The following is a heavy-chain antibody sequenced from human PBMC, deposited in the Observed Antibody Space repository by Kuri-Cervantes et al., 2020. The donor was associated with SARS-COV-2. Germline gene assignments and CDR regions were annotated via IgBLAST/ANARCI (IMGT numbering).Heavy chain of an antibody. D-gene: IGHD3-22*01. CDR1: GFTFSSYW. J-gene: IGHJ6*03. Sequence: LSLTCAASGFTFSSYWMSWVRQAPGKGLEWVANIKQDGSEKYYVDSVKGRFTISRDNAKNSLYLQMNSLRAEDTAVYYCARRGGYSESYYYYYYMDVWGKGTTVTVSS. V-gene: IGHV3-7*01. CDR2: IKQDGSEK. CDR3: ARRGGYSESYYYYYYMDV.